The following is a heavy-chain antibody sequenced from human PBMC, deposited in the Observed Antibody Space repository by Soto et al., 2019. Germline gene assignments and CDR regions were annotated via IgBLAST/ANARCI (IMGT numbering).Heavy chain of an antibody. Sequence: VGSLRLSCAASGFTFTSYSMNWVRQAPGKGLEWVSSITSSSSYIYYADSVKGRFTISRDNAKNSLYLQMNSLRAEDTAVYYCARALYCTSTSCPFDYWGQGTLVTVSS. D-gene: IGHD2-2*01. CDR1: GFTFTSYS. CDR2: ITSSSSYI. J-gene: IGHJ4*02. CDR3: ARALYCTSTSCPFDY. V-gene: IGHV3-21*01.